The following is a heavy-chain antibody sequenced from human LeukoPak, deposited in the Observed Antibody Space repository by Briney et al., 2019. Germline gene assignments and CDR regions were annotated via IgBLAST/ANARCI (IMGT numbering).Heavy chain of an antibody. CDR1: GFTFSSYG. V-gene: IGHV3-33*01. J-gene: IGHJ4*02. Sequence: GRSLRLSCAASGFTFSSYGMHWVRQAPGKGLEWVAVIWYDGSNKYFADSVKGRFTISRDNSKNTLYLQMNSLRAEDTAVHYCARDSAIFGVVNYYFDYWGQGTLVTVSS. CDR2: IWYDGSNK. CDR3: ARDSAIFGVVNYYFDY. D-gene: IGHD3-3*01.